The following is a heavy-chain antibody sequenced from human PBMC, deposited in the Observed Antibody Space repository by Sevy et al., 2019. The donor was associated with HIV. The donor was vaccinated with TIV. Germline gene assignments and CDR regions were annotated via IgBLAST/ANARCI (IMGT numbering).Heavy chain of an antibody. CDR2: ITSTSSYI. D-gene: IGHD2-8*01. CDR3: AREDSNGICYSN. CDR1: GFTFSIYS. J-gene: IGHJ4*02. V-gene: IGHV3-21*01. Sequence: GGSLRLSCAASGFTFSIYSMNWVRQAPGKGLEWVSLITSTSSYIYYADSVKGRFTISRDSAKNSLYLQMNSLRAEDTAMYYWAREDSNGICYSNWGQGTLVTVSS.